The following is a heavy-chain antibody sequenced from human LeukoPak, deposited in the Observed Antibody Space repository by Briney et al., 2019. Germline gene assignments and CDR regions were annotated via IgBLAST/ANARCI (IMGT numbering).Heavy chain of an antibody. CDR3: AKGRAHYYYYGMDV. CDR1: GFTFDDYA. CDR2: ISWNSGSI. J-gene: IGHJ6*02. Sequence: GGSLRLSCAASGFTFDDYAMHWVRQAPGKGLEWVSGISWNSGSIGYADSVKGRFTISRDNAKNSLYLQMNSLRAEHTALYYCAKGRAHYYYYGMDVWGQGTTVTVSS. V-gene: IGHV3-9*01.